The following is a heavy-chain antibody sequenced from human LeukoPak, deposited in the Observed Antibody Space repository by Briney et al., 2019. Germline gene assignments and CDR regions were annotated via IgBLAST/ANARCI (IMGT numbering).Heavy chain of an antibody. D-gene: IGHD4-17*01. CDR1: GGSISSSSYY. CDR3: ASTFEPDYGDYPFDY. CDR2: IYYSGST. V-gene: IGHV4-39*07. Sequence: SETLSLTCTVSGGSISSSSYYWGWIRQPPGKGLEWIGSIYYSGSTYYNPSLKSRVTISVDTSKNQFFLKLSSVTAADTAVYYCASTFEPDYGDYPFDYWAREPWSPSPQ. J-gene: IGHJ4*02.